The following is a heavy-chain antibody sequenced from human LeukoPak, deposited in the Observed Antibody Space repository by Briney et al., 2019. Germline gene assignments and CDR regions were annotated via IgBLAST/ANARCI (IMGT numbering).Heavy chain of an antibody. V-gene: IGHV3-13*01. CDR1: GFTFTTYD. D-gene: IGHD3-10*02. CDR3: AELGITMIGGV. Sequence: GGSLRLCCAASGFTFTTYDMHWVRQATGKGLEWVSAIGTTGDTYYPGSVKGRFAISRENAKNSLYLQMNSLRAEDTAVYYCAELGITMIGGVWGKGTTVTISS. J-gene: IGHJ6*04. CDR2: IGTTGDT.